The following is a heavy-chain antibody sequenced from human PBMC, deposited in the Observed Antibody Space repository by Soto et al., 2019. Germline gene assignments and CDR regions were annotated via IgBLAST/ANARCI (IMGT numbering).Heavy chain of an antibody. D-gene: IGHD3-22*01. CDR2: IIPIFGTA. Sequence: QVQLVQSGAEVKKPGSSVKVSCKASGGTFSSYAISWVRQAPGQGLEWMGGIIPIFGTANYAQKVQGRVTITSDESTSTAYMELSSLRSEDTDVYFCARDTDKYYYDSSGYSARSAFDIWGPGTMVTVSS. CDR3: ARDTDKYYYDSSGYSARSAFDI. J-gene: IGHJ3*02. CDR1: GGTFSSYA. V-gene: IGHV1-69*01.